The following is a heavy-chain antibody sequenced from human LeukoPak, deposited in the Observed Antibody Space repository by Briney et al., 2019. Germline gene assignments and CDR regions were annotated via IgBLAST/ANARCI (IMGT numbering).Heavy chain of an antibody. Sequence: ASVKISCKATSRISWVRQAPGQGLEWMGWIGTYGGDTYYAQKFQGRITVTTDTSTSTVYMELRNLRSDDTAVYYCARDLWNFYDDSGYNRDFDSWGQGTLVTVSS. D-gene: IGHD3-22*01. CDR3: ARDLWNFYDDSGYNRDFDS. V-gene: IGHV1-18*01. CDR2: IGTYGGDT. CDR1: TSR. J-gene: IGHJ5*01.